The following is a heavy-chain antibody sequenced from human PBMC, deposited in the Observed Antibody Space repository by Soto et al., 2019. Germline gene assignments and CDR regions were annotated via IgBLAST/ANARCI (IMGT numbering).Heavy chain of an antibody. CDR1: GYTFTSYG. V-gene: IGHV1-18*01. CDR3: AMVVAATLAHDAFDI. J-gene: IGHJ3*02. D-gene: IGHD2-15*01. CDR2: ISAYNGNT. Sequence: GASVKVSCKASGYTFTSYGISWVRQAPGQGLEWMGWISAYNGNTNYAQKLRGRVAMTTDTSTSTAYMELRSLRSEDTAVYYCAMVVAATLAHDAFDIWGQGTMVTVSS.